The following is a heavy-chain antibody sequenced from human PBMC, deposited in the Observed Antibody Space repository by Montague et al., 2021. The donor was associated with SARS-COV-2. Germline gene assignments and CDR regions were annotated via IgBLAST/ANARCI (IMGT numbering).Heavy chain of an antibody. CDR3: ARFAYRRLFIASYYGRDV. CDR1: GRCVRGYY. Sequence: SETLSLTCTVSGRCVRGYYGGWSRRPRRNGRHRRGAIGDCGRKNYNPSLKSRVTISIDTSKDQFSLKLSSVTAADTAVYYCARFAYRRLFIASYYGRDVWGQGTTVTVSS. D-gene: IGHD2-2*01. CDR2: IGDCGRK. V-gene: IGHV4-34*01. J-gene: IGHJ6*02.